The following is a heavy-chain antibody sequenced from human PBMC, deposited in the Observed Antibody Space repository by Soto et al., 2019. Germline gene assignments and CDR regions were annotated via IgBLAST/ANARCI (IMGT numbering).Heavy chain of an antibody. CDR3: ARAPPMVRGVIPFDY. V-gene: IGHV3-33*01. CDR2: IWYDGSNK. D-gene: IGHD3-10*01. J-gene: IGHJ4*02. Sequence: PGGSLRLSCAASGFTFSSYGMHWVRQAPGKGLEWVAVIWYDGSNKYYADSVKGRFTISRDNSKNTLYLQMNSLRAGDTAVYYCARAPPMVRGVIPFDYWGQGTLVTVSS. CDR1: GFTFSSYG.